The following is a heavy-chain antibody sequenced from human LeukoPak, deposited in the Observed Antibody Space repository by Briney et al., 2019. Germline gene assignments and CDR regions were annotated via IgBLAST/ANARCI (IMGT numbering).Heavy chain of an antibody. Sequence: ASVKVSCKASGSTFTSYYMHWVRQAPGQGLEWMGWINPNSGGTNYAQKFQGRVTMTRDTSISTAYMELSRLRSCHTAVYYCARVRSVWWLRNDAFDIWGQGTMVTVSS. J-gene: IGHJ3*02. V-gene: IGHV1-2*02. D-gene: IGHD5-12*01. CDR2: INPNSGGT. CDR3: ARVRSVWWLRNDAFDI. CDR1: GSTFTSYY.